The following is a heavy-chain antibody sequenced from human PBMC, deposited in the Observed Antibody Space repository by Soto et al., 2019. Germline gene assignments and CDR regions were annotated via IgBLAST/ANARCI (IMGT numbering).Heavy chain of an antibody. Sequence: QEQLVESGGGVVQPGKSLRLSCTASRFAFSSYAIHWIRPAPGKWLEWVAVISYDGGYKNYADSVKGSFTVSRDNSKGSLRLQMTSLRAEDTALYYRAKRPTVTLLRYLDLWGQGTLVTFSS. CDR2: ISYDGGYK. D-gene: IGHD4-17*01. CDR1: RFAFSSYA. V-gene: IGHV3-30*18. J-gene: IGHJ2*01. CDR3: AKRPTVTLLRYLDL.